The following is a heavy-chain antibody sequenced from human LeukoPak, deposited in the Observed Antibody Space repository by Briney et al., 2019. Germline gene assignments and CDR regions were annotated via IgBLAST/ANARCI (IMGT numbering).Heavy chain of an antibody. CDR1: GYSISNGYY. J-gene: IGHJ6*03. V-gene: IGHV4-38-2*02. CDR2: IYHSGNT. D-gene: IGHD1-26*01. CDR3: AKAKWELLRYYYYYYMDV. Sequence: SETLSLTCTVSGYSISNGYYWGWIRQPPGKGLEWIGSIYHSGNTYYNPSLKSRVTISVDTSKNQFSLKLSSVTAADTAVYYCAKAKWELLRYYYYYYMDVWGKGTTVTVSS.